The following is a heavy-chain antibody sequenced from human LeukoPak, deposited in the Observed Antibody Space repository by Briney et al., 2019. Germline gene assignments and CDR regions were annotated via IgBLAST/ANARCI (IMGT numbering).Heavy chain of an antibody. CDR2: ISWDADK. J-gene: IGHJ4*02. V-gene: IGHV2-5*02. CDR3: AHRREYSSTWYWANFDY. CDR1: GFSISTNGVG. D-gene: IGHD6-13*01. Sequence: SGPTLVKPTQTLTLTCSFSGFSISTNGVGVGWIRQPPGKALEWLALISWDADKRYSPSLKSRLTITKDTSKNQVVLTMTNMDPVDTATYYCAHRREYSSTWYWANFDYWGQGTLVTVSS.